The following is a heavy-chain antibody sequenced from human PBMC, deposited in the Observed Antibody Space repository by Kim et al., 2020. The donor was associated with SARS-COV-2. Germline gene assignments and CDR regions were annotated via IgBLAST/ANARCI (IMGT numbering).Heavy chain of an antibody. Sequence: GGSLRLSCTASGFNFSMYDMTWVRQAPGKGLQCVSHIYSDSSAIIYADSVKGRFTVSRDNAKNSLYLQMNGLRDEDTAVYYCVRDAPLGQQLTSPAYWGQGTLVTVSS. D-gene: IGHD6-13*01. V-gene: IGHV3-48*02. CDR3: VRDAPLGQQLTSPAY. CDR2: IYSDSSAI. CDR1: GFNFSMYD. J-gene: IGHJ4*02.